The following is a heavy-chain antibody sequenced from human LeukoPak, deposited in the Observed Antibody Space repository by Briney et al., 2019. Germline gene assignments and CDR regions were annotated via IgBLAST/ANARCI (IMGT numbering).Heavy chain of an antibody. J-gene: IGHJ4*02. CDR2: ISWNSGSI. CDR1: GFTFYDYA. D-gene: IGHD6-13*01. Sequence: PGGSLRLSCAASGFTFYDYAMHWVRQAPGKGLEWVSGISWNSGSIGYADSVKGRFTISRDNAKNSLYLQMNSLRAEDTALYYCAKDMGSDSSSWLDYWGQGTLVTVSS. V-gene: IGHV3-9*01. CDR3: AKDMGSDSSSWLDY.